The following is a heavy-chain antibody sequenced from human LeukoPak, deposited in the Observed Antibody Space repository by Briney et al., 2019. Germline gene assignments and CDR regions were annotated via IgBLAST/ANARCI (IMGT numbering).Heavy chain of an antibody. D-gene: IGHD3-10*01. Sequence: SETLSLTCTVSGGFISTYYWSWIRQPAGKGLEWIGRIYTSGSTNYNPSLKSRVTMSVDTSKNQFSLKLSSVTAADTAVYYCAWDPMGGGFDPWGQGTLVTVSS. CDR3: AWDPMGGGFDP. CDR1: GGFISTYY. V-gene: IGHV4-4*07. J-gene: IGHJ5*02. CDR2: IYTSGST.